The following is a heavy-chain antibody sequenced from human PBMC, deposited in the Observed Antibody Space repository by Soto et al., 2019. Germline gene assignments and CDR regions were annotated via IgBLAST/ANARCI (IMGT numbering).Heavy chain of an antibody. CDR2: IILIFGTA. Sequence: QVQLVQSGAEVKKPGSSVKVSCKASGGTFSSYAISWVRQAPGQGLEWMGGIILIFGTANYAQKFQGRVTITADESTSTAYMELSSLSSEDTAVYYCASGRYRYGSGNGDYWGQGTLVTVSS. D-gene: IGHD3-10*01. CDR1: GGTFSSYA. V-gene: IGHV1-69*12. J-gene: IGHJ4*02. CDR3: ASGRYRYGSGNGDY.